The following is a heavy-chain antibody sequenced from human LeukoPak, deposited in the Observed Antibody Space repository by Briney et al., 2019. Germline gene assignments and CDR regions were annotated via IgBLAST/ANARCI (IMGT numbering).Heavy chain of an antibody. V-gene: IGHV3-30*18. D-gene: IGHD1-26*01. CDR2: ISYDGSNK. J-gene: IGHJ4*02. CDR3: AKDLRSSSIRGGSYQDY. CDR1: GFTFSSYG. Sequence: PGGSLRLSCAASGFTFSSYGMHWVRQAPGKGLEWVAVISYDGSNKYYADSVKGRFTISRDNSKNTLYLQMNSLRAEDTAVYYCAKDLRSSSIRGGSYQDYWGQGTLVTVSS.